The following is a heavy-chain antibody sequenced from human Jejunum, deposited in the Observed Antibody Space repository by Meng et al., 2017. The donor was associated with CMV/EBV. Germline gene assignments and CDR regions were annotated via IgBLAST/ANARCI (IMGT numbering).Heavy chain of an antibody. Sequence: TVSGGSINSGDYSGSWIRQHPGKGREGIGYIYRSGTTYHNPSLKSRVAISVDTSKNQFSLNLNSVTAADTAGYFCARGSGGVTGFDYWGQGSLVTVSS. D-gene: IGHD3-16*01. CDR1: GGSINSGDYS. CDR2: IYRSGTT. V-gene: IGHV4-31*02. J-gene: IGHJ4*02. CDR3: ARGSGGVTGFDY.